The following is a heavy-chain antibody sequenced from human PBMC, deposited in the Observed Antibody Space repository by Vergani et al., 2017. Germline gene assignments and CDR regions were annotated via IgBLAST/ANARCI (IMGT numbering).Heavy chain of an antibody. CDR1: GFTFSNAC. CDR3: TTEFLRGTY. Sequence: EVQLVESGGGLVKPGGSLRLSFAASGFTFSNACMNWLRPAPGKGLEWVGRINSKTDGGTTDYAAPVKGRFTISRDDSKNTLYLQMNSLKTEDTAVYYCTTEFLRGTYWGQGTLVTVSS. CDR2: INSKTDGGTT. J-gene: IGHJ4*02. D-gene: IGHD5/OR15-5a*01. V-gene: IGHV3-15*07.